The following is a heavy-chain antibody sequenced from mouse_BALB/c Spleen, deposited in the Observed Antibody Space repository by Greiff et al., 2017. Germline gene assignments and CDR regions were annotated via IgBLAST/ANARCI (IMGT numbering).Heavy chain of an antibody. V-gene: IGHV14-3*02. Sequence: VQLQQSGAELEKPGASVKLSCTASGFNIKDTYMHWVKQRPEQGLEWIGRIDPANGNTKYDPKFQGKATITADTSSNTAYLQLSSLTSEDTAVYYCAIYGNYVDYYAMDYWGQGTSVTVSS. J-gene: IGHJ4*01. D-gene: IGHD2-1*01. CDR3: AIYGNYVDYYAMDY. CDR2: IDPANGNT. CDR1: GFNIKDTY.